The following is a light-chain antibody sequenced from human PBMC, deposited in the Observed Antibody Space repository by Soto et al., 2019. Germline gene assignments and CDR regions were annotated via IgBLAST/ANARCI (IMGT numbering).Light chain of an antibody. V-gene: IGKV1-9*01. CDR3: QQLWTYPLT. J-gene: IGKJ4*01. Sequence: DTQFTQSPSFLSASVGDRVTIACRASQDVSRSVGWYQQKPGTAPKLLISAASTLNSGVPSRFSGSGSGTDFTLTISSLQPEDFATYYCQQLWTYPLTFGGGTRWIS. CDR1: QDVSRS. CDR2: AAS.